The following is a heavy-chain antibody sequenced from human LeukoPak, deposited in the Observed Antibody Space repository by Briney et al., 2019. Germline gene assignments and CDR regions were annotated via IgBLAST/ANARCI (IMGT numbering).Heavy chain of an antibody. CDR3: ARAHYGSGSYSDY. CDR2: IIPILGIA. Sequence: SVKVSCKASGGTFSSYAISWVRQAPGQGLEWMGRIIPILGIANYAQKFQGRVTITADKSTSTAYMEPSSLRSEDTAVYYCARAHYGSGSYSDYWGQGTLVTVSS. J-gene: IGHJ4*02. D-gene: IGHD3-10*01. CDR1: GGTFSSYA. V-gene: IGHV1-69*04.